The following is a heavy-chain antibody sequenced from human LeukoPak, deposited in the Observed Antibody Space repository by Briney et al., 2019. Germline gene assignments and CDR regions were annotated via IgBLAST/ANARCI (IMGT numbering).Heavy chain of an antibody. J-gene: IGHJ6*02. CDR2: IYTSGST. Sequence: SQTLSLTCTVSGGSISSGSYYWSWIRQPAGKGLEWIGRIYTSGSTNYNPSLKSRVTISVDTSKNQSSLKLSSVTAADTAVYYCARGGTYYDILTGYYPTGMDVWGQGTTVTVSS. V-gene: IGHV4-61*02. CDR3: ARGGTYYDILTGYYPTGMDV. D-gene: IGHD3-9*01. CDR1: GGSISSGSYY.